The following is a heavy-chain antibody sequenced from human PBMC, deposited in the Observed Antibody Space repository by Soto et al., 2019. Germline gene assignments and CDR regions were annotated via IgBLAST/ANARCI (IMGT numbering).Heavy chain of an antibody. CDR1: GGSFWGYY. J-gene: IGHJ3*02. Sequence: SESMSLTWAVYGGSFWGYYWGWMRQPPGKGLEWIGEINHSGSTNYNPSLKSRVTISVDTSKKQFSLRLNSVTAADTAVYYCARDCPFEYSSSSTAFDIWGQGTMVTV. D-gene: IGHD6-6*01. CDR2: INHSGST. V-gene: IGHV4-34*01. CDR3: ARDCPFEYSSSSTAFDI.